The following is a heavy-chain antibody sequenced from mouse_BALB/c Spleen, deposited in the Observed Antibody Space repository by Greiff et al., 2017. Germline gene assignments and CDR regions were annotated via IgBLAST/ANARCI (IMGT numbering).Heavy chain of an antibody. CDR3: ARDGDDDYFDY. D-gene: IGHD2-12*01. Sequence: EVMLVESGGGLVQPGGSRKLSCAASGFTFSDYGMAWVRQAPGKGPEWVAFISNLAYSIYYADTVTGRFTISRENAKNTLYLEMSSLRSEDTAMYYCARDGDDDYFDYWGQGTTLTVSS. V-gene: IGHV5-15*02. CDR1: GFTFSDYG. CDR2: ISNLAYSI. J-gene: IGHJ2*01.